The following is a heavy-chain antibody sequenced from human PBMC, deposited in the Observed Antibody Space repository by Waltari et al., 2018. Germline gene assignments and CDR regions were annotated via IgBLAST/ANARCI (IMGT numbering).Heavy chain of an antibody. CDR2: IYSGGST. J-gene: IGHJ4*02. CDR3: ARDTPTYYDSSGYYYYN. Sequence: EVQLVESGGGLIQPGGSLRLSCAASGFTVSSNYMSWVRQAPGKGLEWVSVIYSGGSTYYADSVKGRFTISRDNSKITLYLQMNSLRAEDTAVYYCARDTPTYYDSSGYYYYNWGQGTLVTVSS. V-gene: IGHV3-53*01. D-gene: IGHD3-22*01. CDR1: GFTVSSNY.